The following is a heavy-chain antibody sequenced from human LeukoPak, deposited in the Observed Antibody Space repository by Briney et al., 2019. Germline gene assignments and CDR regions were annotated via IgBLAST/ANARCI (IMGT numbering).Heavy chain of an antibody. J-gene: IGHJ4*02. CDR2: ISGSGGST. CDR3: ARRLSYTSAWYYFDY. CDR1: GFTFSSYA. Sequence: GGSLRLSCAASGFTFSSYAMSWVRQAPGKGLEWVSAISGSGGSTYYADSVKGRFTISRDNSKNTLYLQMNSLRAEDTAVYYCARRLSYTSAWYYFDYWGQGTLVTVSS. D-gene: IGHD6-19*01. V-gene: IGHV3-23*01.